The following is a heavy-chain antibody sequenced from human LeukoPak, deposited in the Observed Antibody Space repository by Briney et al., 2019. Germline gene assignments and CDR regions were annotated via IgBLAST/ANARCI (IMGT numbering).Heavy chain of an antibody. CDR3: ARANYYDSSGYSLHFDY. J-gene: IGHJ4*02. V-gene: IGHV4-30-2*01. D-gene: IGHD3-22*01. CDR2: IYHSGST. Sequence: SQTLSLTCAVSGGSISSGGYSWSWIRQPPGKGLEWIGYIYHSGSTYHNPSLKSRVTISVDRSKNQFSLKLSSVTAADTAVYYCARANYYDSSGYSLHFDYWGQGTLVTVSS. CDR1: GGSISSGGYS.